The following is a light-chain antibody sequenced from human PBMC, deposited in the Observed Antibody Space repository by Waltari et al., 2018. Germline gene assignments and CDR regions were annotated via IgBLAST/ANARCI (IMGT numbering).Light chain of an antibody. CDR3: QQRSNWPPGALT. Sequence: EIVLTQSPATLSLSPGERATLSCRASQSVSSYLAWYQQKPCQAPRLLIYDSSNRATGIPARFSGSGSGTDLTLTISSLEPEDFAVYYCQQRSNWPPGALTFGGGTKVEIK. CDR1: QSVSSY. CDR2: DSS. J-gene: IGKJ4*01. V-gene: IGKV3-11*01.